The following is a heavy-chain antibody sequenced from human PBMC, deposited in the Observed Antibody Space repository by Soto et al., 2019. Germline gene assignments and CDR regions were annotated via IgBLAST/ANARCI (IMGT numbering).Heavy chain of an antibody. CDR3: ASSYVAALDY. Sequence: EVQLVESGGGLVKPGGSLRLSCAASGFTFSSYTMNWVLQAPGKGLEWVSSISSRNSHIYYADSVKGRFIISRDNAKKSLDLQMNSLRAEDTAVYYCASSYVAALDYWGQGTLVTVSS. J-gene: IGHJ4*02. V-gene: IGHV3-21*01. D-gene: IGHD1-1*01. CDR2: ISSRNSHI. CDR1: GFTFSSYT.